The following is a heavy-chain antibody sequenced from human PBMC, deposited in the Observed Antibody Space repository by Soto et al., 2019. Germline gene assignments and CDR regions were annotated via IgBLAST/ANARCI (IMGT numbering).Heavy chain of an antibody. CDR3: GRDPYSGARYYLDL. CDR1: GFTFRSFT. V-gene: IGHV3-21*01. CDR2: ISSNSAYI. D-gene: IGHD1-26*01. Sequence: GGSLRLSCAASGFTFRSFTMNWVRQAPGKGLEWVSTISSNSAYIYYTDALRGRFTISRDNAKNSLHLQMNSLRAEDTAVYYCGRDPYSGARYYLDLWGQGTQVTVSS. J-gene: IGHJ4*02.